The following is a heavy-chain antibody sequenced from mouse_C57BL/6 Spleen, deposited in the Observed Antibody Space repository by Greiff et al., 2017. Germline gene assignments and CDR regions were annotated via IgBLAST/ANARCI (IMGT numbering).Heavy chain of an antibody. CDR2: IYPGDGDT. CDR3: ASSGSSYAWFAY. Sequence: QVQLQQSGPELVKPGASVKISCTASGYAFSSSWMNWVKQRPGKGLEWIGRIYPGDGDTNYNGKSKGKATLTADKSSSTAYMQLSSLTSEDSAVYFCASSGSSYAWFAYWGQGTRVTVSA. J-gene: IGHJ3*01. V-gene: IGHV1-82*01. CDR1: GYAFSSSW. D-gene: IGHD1-1*01.